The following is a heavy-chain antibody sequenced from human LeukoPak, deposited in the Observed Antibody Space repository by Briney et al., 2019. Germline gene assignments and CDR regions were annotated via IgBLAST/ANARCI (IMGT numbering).Heavy chain of an antibody. J-gene: IGHJ6*02. CDR1: GFTFSSYW. V-gene: IGHV3-74*01. CDR2: INSDGSST. D-gene: IGHD6-19*01. CDR3: ARDLSSGWYPYYYCMDF. Sequence: GGSLRLSCAASGFTFSSYWMHWVRQAPGKGLGWVSCINSDGSSTSYADSVKGRFTISRDNAKNTLYLQMNSLRAEDTAVYYYARDLSSGWYPYYYCMDFWGQGTTVTVSS.